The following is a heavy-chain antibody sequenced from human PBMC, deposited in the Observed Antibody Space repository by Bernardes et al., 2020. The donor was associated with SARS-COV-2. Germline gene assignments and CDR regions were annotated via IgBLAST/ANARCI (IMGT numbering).Heavy chain of an antibody. CDR1: GGSISNNY. V-gene: IGHV4-59*08. D-gene: IGHD2-8*02. Sequence: SETLSLTCTVSGGSISNNYWSWIRQPPGKGLEWIGYIYYSGSTNYNPSLKSRVTISVDTSKNQFSLKLNSVTAADTAVYYCARHEATSADAGGVVVFWGQGTLVTVSS. CDR2: IYYSGST. J-gene: IGHJ4*02. CDR3: ARHEATSADAGGVVVF.